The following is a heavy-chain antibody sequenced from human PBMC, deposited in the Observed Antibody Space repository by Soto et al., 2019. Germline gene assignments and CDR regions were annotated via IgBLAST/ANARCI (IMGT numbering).Heavy chain of an antibody. V-gene: IGHV3-73*01. CDR2: IRSKANSYAT. D-gene: IGHD3-22*01. J-gene: IGHJ4*02. CDR3: TRTYYDSTEYYPFDY. CDR1: GVTFSDSA. Sequence: GGSLRLSCAASGVTFSDSAMHWVRQASGRGLEWVGRIRSKANSYATAYAASVKGRFTISRDDSKNMAYLQMNSLKTEDTAVYYCTRTYYDSTEYYPFDYWGQGTLVTVSS.